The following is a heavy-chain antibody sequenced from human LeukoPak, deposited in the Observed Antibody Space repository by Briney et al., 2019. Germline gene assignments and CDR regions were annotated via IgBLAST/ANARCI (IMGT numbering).Heavy chain of an antibody. CDR3: ARGGVAPSGGPFFDY. V-gene: IGHV4-30-2*01. Sequence: SETLSLTCAASRGSISSGGYSWSWIRQPPGKGLEWIGYMYHDGDTYYNPPLKGRVTISVDRSKNQFSLKVSSVTAADTAVYYCARGGVAPSGGPFFDYWGQGTLVTVSS. D-gene: IGHD3-10*01. CDR2: MYHDGDT. J-gene: IGHJ4*02. CDR1: RGSISSGGYS.